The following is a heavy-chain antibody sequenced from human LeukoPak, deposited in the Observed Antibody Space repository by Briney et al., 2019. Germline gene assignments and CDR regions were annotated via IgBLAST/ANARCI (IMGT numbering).Heavy chain of an antibody. Sequence: QSGGSLRLSCAASGFTFTTYWMAWVHQAPGKGLEWVANIKQDGSEKYYVDSVKGRFTISRDNAENSLYLQMNSLRAEDTAVYYCARDSDGVLDYWGQGTLVTVSS. V-gene: IGHV3-7*04. CDR2: IKQDGSEK. CDR3: ARDSDGVLDY. J-gene: IGHJ4*02. D-gene: IGHD3-10*01. CDR1: GFTFTTYW.